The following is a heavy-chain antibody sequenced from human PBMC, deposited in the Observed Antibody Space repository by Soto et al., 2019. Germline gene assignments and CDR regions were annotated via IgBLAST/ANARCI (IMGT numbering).Heavy chain of an antibody. J-gene: IGHJ2*01. CDR1: GFTFSSYS. CDR3: ASPGYSSSWYDWYFDL. D-gene: IGHD6-13*01. CDR2: ISSSSSYI. Sequence: PGGSLRLSCAASGFTFSSYSRNWVRQAPGKGLEWVSSISSSSSYIYYADSVKGRFTISRDNAKNSLYLQMNSLRAEDTAVYYCASPGYSSSWYDWYFDLWGRGTLVTVSS. V-gene: IGHV3-21*01.